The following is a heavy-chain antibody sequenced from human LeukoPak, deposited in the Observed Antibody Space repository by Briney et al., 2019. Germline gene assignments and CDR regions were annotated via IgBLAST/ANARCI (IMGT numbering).Heavy chain of an antibody. J-gene: IGHJ4*02. V-gene: IGHV1-2*02. Sequence: ASVKVSCKASGYTFTSYDINWVRQATGQGLEWMGWMNPNSGGTNYAQKFQGRVTMTRDTSISTAYMELSRLRSDDTAVYYCARFGSSSSGAYDYWGQGTLVTVSS. CDR3: ARFGSSSSGAYDY. CDR1: GYTFTSYD. CDR2: MNPNSGGT. D-gene: IGHD6-6*01.